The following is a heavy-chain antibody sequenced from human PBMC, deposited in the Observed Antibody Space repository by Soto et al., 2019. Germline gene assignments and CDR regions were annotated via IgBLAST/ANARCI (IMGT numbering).Heavy chain of an antibody. D-gene: IGHD2-15*01. CDR3: ASMGGYCRGGSCSYAY. Sequence: QVQLVQSGAEVKKPGSSVKVSCKASGGTFSSYTISWVRQAPGQGLEWMGRIIPILGIANYAQKFQGRVTITADKSTSTAYMELSSLRSEDTAVYYCASMGGYCRGGSCSYAYWGQGTLVTVSS. CDR1: GGTFSSYT. CDR2: IIPILGIA. J-gene: IGHJ4*02. V-gene: IGHV1-69*02.